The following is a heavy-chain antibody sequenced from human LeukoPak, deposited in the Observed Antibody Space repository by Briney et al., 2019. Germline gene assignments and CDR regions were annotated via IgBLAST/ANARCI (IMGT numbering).Heavy chain of an antibody. CDR1: GYTFTGYY. Sequence: ASVKVSCKASGYTFTGYYMHWVRQAPGQGLEWMGWINPNSGGTNYAQKFQGRVTMTRDTSISTAYMELSRLRSDDTAVYYCARWGDILTGYYDDYWGQGTLVTVSS. CDR3: ARWGDILTGYYDDY. V-gene: IGHV1-2*02. D-gene: IGHD3-9*01. CDR2: INPNSGGT. J-gene: IGHJ4*02.